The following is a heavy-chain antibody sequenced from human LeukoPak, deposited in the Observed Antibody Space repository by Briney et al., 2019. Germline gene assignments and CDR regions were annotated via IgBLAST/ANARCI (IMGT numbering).Heavy chain of an antibody. Sequence: GGSLRLSCVASGFSFSSYVMNWVRQAPGAGLEWVSAISGNGGSTYYADSVKGRFTISRDNSKNTLSLQMNSLRAEDTAVYYCAKEGWDIVVVPAAFDYWGQGTLVTVSS. CDR3: AKEGWDIVVVPAAFDY. V-gene: IGHV3-23*01. D-gene: IGHD2-2*01. J-gene: IGHJ4*02. CDR1: GFSFSSYV. CDR2: ISGNGGST.